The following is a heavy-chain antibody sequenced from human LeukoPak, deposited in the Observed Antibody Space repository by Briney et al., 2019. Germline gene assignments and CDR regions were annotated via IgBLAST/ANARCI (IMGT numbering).Heavy chain of an antibody. Sequence: SETLSLTCTVSGGSISSYYWSWIRQPAGKGLEWIGRIYTSGSTNYNPSLKSRVTMSVDTSKNQFSLKLSSVTAADTAVYYCARGRRTTVTTITSDYYYYYMDVWGKGTTVTVSS. CDR2: IYTSGST. CDR3: ARGRRTTVTTITSDYYYYYMDV. V-gene: IGHV4-4*07. J-gene: IGHJ6*03. D-gene: IGHD4-17*01. CDR1: GGSISSYY.